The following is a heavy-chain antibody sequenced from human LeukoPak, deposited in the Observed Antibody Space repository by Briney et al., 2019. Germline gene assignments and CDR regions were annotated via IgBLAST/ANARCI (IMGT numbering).Heavy chain of an antibody. Sequence: SETLSLTCTVSGGSISSYYWSWIRQPPGKGLEWIGYIYYSGSTNYNPSLKSRVTISVDTSKNQFSLELSSVTAADTAVYYCARLYYDSSGYYPCDCWGQGTLVTVSS. J-gene: IGHJ4*02. CDR1: GGSISSYY. V-gene: IGHV4-59*08. CDR3: ARLYYDSSGYYPCDC. CDR2: IYYSGST. D-gene: IGHD3-22*01.